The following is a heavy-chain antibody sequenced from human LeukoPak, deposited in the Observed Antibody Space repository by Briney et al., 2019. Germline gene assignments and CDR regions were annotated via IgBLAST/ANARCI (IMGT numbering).Heavy chain of an antibody. CDR2: IYYSGST. D-gene: IGHD3-10*01. CDR3: ARTAITMVRGDPYNWFDP. CDR1: GGSISSYY. Sequence: SETLSLTCTVSGGSISSYYWSWIRQPPGKGLEWVGYIYYSGSTNYNPSLKSRVTISVDTSKNQFSLKLSSVTAADTAVYYCARTAITMVRGDPYNWFDPWGQGTLVTVSS. V-gene: IGHV4-59*01. J-gene: IGHJ5*02.